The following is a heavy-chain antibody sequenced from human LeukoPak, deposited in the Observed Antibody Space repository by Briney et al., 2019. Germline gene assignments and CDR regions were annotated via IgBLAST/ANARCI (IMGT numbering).Heavy chain of an antibody. D-gene: IGHD2-2*01. Sequence: ASVKVSCKASGGTFSSYAIGWVRQAPGQGLEWMGGIIPIFGTANYAQKFQGRVTITADESTSTAYMELSSLRSEDTAVYYCALIRYCSSTSCYCHYYYYMDVWGKGTTVTVSS. CDR2: IIPIFGTA. J-gene: IGHJ6*03. CDR1: GGTFSSYA. V-gene: IGHV1-69*13. CDR3: ALIRYCSSTSCYCHYYYYMDV.